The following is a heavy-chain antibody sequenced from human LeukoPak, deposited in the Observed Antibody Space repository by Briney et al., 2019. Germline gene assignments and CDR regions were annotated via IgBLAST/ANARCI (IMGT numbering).Heavy chain of an antibody. CDR2: IKQDGSER. D-gene: IGHD1-26*01. J-gene: IGHJ4*02. CDR3: ARDSSEGGGYFDY. V-gene: IGHV3-7*01. CDR1: GFTFSSYW. Sequence: GGSLRLSCAASGFTFSSYWMSWVRQAPGKGLEWVANIKQDGSERYYVDSVKGRFTISRDNAKNSLYLQMNSLRAEDTAVYYCARDSSEGGGYFDYWGQGTLVTVSS.